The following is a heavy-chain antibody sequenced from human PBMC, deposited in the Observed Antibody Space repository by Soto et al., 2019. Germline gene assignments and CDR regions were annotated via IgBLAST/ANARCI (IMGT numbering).Heavy chain of an antibody. J-gene: IGHJ6*02. CDR3: ARDPGFDSYGFYYFYALDV. Sequence: KPSETLSLTCAISGDSVSSSSAAWNWIRQSPSRGFEWLGRTYYRSKWYNEYALSLQSRISINPDTAKNRFSLQLHSVTPEDTAVYYCARDPGFDSYGFYYFYALDVWGQGTTVTVSS. CDR2: TYYRSKWYN. CDR1: GDSVSSSSAA. D-gene: IGHD5-18*01. V-gene: IGHV6-1*01.